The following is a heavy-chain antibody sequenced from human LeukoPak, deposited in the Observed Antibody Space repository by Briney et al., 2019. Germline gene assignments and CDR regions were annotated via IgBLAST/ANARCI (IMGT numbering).Heavy chain of an antibody. Sequence: ASVKVSCKASGYTFTSYGISWVRQAPGQGLEWMGWIKPDTGATNFAQKFHGRLTMTTDTSISTGYMELRSLTSDDTAMYYCARDHDFGPDYWGQGTLVTVS. D-gene: IGHD4/OR15-4a*01. V-gene: IGHV1-18*01. CDR2: IKPDTGAT. CDR1: GYTFTSYG. CDR3: ARDHDFGPDY. J-gene: IGHJ4*02.